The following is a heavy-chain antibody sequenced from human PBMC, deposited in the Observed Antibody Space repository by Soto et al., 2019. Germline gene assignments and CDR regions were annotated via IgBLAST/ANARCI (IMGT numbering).Heavy chain of an antibody. Sequence: GGSLRLSCAASGFTFSSYGMHWVRQAPGKGLEWVAVISYDGSNKYYADSVKGRFTISRDNSKNTLYLQMNSLRAEDTAVYYCAKVIRQWLEEGFDYWGQGTLVTVSS. CDR2: ISYDGSNK. V-gene: IGHV3-30*18. CDR1: GFTFSSYG. D-gene: IGHD6-19*01. J-gene: IGHJ4*02. CDR3: AKVIRQWLEEGFDY.